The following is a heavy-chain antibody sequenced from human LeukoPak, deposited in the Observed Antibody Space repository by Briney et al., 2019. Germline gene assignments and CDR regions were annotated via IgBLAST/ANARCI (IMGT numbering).Heavy chain of an antibody. CDR2: INPSGGST. J-gene: IGHJ6*03. CDR3: AASRAGYSSSWRSSYYYYYMDV. CDR1: GYTFTGYY. D-gene: IGHD6-13*01. Sequence: VASVKVSCKASGYTFTGYYMHWVRQAPGQGLEWMGIINPSGGSTSYAQKFQGRVTMTRDTSTSTVYMELSSLRSEDTAVYYCAASRAGYSSSWRSSYYYYYMDVWGKGTTVTISS. V-gene: IGHV1-46*01.